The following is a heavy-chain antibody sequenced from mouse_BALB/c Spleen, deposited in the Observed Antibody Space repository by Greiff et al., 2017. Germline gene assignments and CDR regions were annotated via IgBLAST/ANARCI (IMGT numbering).Heavy chain of an antibody. CDR1: GYSITSDYA. CDR3: ARNYRYDASFAY. Sequence: EVKLEESGPGLVKPSQSLSLTCTVTGYSITSDYAWNWIRQFPGNKLEWMGYISYSGSTSYNPSLKSRISITRDTSKNQFFLQLNSVTTEDTATYYCARNYRYDASFAYWGQGTLVTVSA. V-gene: IGHV3-2*02. J-gene: IGHJ3*01. D-gene: IGHD2-14*01. CDR2: ISYSGST.